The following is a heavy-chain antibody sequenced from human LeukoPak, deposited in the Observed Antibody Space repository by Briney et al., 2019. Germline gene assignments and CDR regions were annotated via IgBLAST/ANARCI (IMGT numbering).Heavy chain of an antibody. CDR2: IYYSGST. J-gene: IGHJ4*02. Sequence: SETLSLTCTVSGGSISSYYWSWIRQPSGKGLEWIGYIYYSGSTNYNPSLKSRVTISVDTSKNQFSLKLSSVTAADTAVYYCARDLLNEGNHLDYWGQGTLVTVSS. CDR1: GGSISSYY. V-gene: IGHV4-59*01. CDR3: ARDLLNEGNHLDY. D-gene: IGHD4-23*01.